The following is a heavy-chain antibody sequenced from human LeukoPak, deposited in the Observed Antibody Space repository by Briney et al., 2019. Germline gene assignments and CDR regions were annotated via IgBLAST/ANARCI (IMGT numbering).Heavy chain of an antibody. V-gene: IGHV4-39*01. CDR3: ARIGYCSGGSCWFYPTDDY. CDR1: GGSISSSSYY. J-gene: IGHJ4*02. Sequence: SETLSLTCTVSGGSISSSSYYWGWIRQPPGKGLEWIGSIYYSGSTYYNPSLKSRVTISVDTSKNQFSLKLSSVTAADTAVYYCARIGYCSGGSCWFYPTDDYWGQGTLVTVSS. D-gene: IGHD2-15*01. CDR2: IYYSGST.